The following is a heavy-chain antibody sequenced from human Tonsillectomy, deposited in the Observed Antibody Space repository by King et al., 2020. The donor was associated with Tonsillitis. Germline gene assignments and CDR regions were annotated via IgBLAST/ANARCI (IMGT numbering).Heavy chain of an antibody. V-gene: IGHV4-59*08. CDR1: GGSISSYY. CDR2: IYYSGST. D-gene: IGHD3-22*01. Sequence: QLQESGPGLVKPSETLSLTCTVSGGSISSYYWSWIRQPPGKGLEWIGYIYYSGSTNYNPSLKCRVTISVDTSKNPFSLKLSSVTAADTAVYYCASTIRDVNYYDSSGYYFDYWGQGTLVTVSS. J-gene: IGHJ4*02. CDR3: ASTIRDVNYYDSSGYYFDY.